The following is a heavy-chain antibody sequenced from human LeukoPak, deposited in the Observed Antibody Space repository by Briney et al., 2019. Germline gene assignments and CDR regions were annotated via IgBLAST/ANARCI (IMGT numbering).Heavy chain of an antibody. CDR3: ATQRHDYGGNSFDY. J-gene: IGHJ4*02. CDR1: GGSISSSSYY. CDR2: IYYSGST. V-gene: IGHV4-39*07. D-gene: IGHD4-23*01. Sequence: PSETLSLTCTVSGGSISSSSYYWGWIRQPPGKGLEWIGSIYYSGSTYYNPSLKSRVTISVDTSKNQFSLKLSSVTAADTAVYYCATQRHDYGGNSFDYWGQGTLVTVSS.